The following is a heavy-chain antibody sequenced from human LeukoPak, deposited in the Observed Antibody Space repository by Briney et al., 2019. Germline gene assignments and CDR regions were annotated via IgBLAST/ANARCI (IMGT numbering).Heavy chain of an antibody. D-gene: IGHD3-22*01. J-gene: IGHJ2*01. V-gene: IGHV3-23*01. CDR2: ISGSGGST. CDR1: GFTFSNYA. CDR3: AKVGIRISLIVVVFTTADDWYFDL. Sequence: GGSLRLSCAASGFTFSNYAMSWVRQAPGKGLEWVSGISGSGGSTHYADSVKGRPTISRDNSKNTLYLQMDSLRAEDTAVYYCAKVGIRISLIVVVFTTADDWYFDLWGRGTLVTVSS.